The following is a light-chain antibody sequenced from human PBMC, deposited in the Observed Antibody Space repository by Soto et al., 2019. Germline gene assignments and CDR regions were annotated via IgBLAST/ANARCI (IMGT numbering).Light chain of an antibody. Sequence: PLPPSPSSVPASVGDRVTITCRASQGLRTWFAWSQQTPGKAPELLIFAASSMQSGVPSRFSGRGSGTDFTLTINSLQPEDVAVYYCQKYNSALLTFGGGTKVDIK. V-gene: IGKV1-12*01. J-gene: IGKJ4*01. CDR3: QKYNSALLT. CDR2: AAS. CDR1: QGLRTW.